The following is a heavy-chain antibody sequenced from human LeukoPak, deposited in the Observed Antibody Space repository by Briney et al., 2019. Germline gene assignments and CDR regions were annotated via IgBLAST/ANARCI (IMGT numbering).Heavy chain of an antibody. CDR3: ARGGNGWYFDL. CDR2: IDHSGST. D-gene: IGHD1-14*01. Sequence: SETLSLTCAVHGASLRGSYWSWIRQPPGKGLQWIGQIDHSGSTHSIPSLKSRVTISLDTSQSQVSLKVNSVTAADTAVYFCARGGNGWYFDLWGRGTLVTVSS. V-gene: IGHV4-34*01. J-gene: IGHJ2*01. CDR1: GASLRGSY.